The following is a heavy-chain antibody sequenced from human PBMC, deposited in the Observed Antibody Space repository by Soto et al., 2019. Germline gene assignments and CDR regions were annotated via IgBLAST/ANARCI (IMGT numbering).Heavy chain of an antibody. D-gene: IGHD3-10*01. V-gene: IGHV1-46*03. Sequence: GASVKVSCKASGYTFTSYYMHWVRQAPGQGLEWMGIINPSGGSTSYAQKFQGRVTMTRDTSTSTVYMELSSLRSEDTAVYYCARDSWPLVSYYYGSGNKVEFDYWGQGTLVTVSS. CDR3: ARDSWPLVSYYYGSGNKVEFDY. CDR1: GYTFTSYY. J-gene: IGHJ4*02. CDR2: INPSGGST.